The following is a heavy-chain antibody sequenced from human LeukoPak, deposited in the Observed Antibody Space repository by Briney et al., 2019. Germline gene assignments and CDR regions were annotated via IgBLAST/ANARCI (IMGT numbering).Heavy chain of an antibody. CDR2: ISGSGDST. CDR1: GFTFSSYA. D-gene: IGHD4-11*01. Sequence: GGSLRLSCAASGFTFSSYAMSWVRQAPGKGLEWVSLISGSGDSTYHADSVKDRFTISRDNSKNTLYLQMNSLRAEDTALYYCAKERATTTSFDYWGQGTLVTVSS. V-gene: IGHV3-23*01. CDR3: AKERATTTSFDY. J-gene: IGHJ4*02.